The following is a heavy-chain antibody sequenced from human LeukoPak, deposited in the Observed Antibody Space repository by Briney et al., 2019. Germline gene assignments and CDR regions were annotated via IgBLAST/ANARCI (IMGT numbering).Heavy chain of an antibody. CDR1: GFTFNSYW. D-gene: IGHD1-26*01. CDR3: ARDLTSEWELLN. J-gene: IGHJ4*02. CDR2: IKTDGSST. V-gene: IGHV3-74*01. Sequence: PGGSLRLSCAVSGFTFNSYWMSWVRQAPGKGPVWVSRIKTDGSSTSYADSVKGRFTISRDNAKNTLYLQMNSLRAEDTAVYYCARDLTSEWELLNWGQGTLVTVSS.